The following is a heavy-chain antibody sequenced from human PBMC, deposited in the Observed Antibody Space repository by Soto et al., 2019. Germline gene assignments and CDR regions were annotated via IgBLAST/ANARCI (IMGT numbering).Heavy chain of an antibody. D-gene: IGHD3-3*01. CDR1: GFTFSNYA. J-gene: IGHJ4*02. Sequence: EVQLLESGGGLVQPGGSLRLSCAVSGFTFSNYAMSWVRQAPGKGLEWVSAISGSGGSAYYGDSVKGRFTISRDNSKNTLVLQMNSLRAEDTAVYFCAKQPVVTIFGVARFDYWGQGTLVTVSS. V-gene: IGHV3-23*01. CDR3: AKQPVVTIFGVARFDY. CDR2: ISGSGGSA.